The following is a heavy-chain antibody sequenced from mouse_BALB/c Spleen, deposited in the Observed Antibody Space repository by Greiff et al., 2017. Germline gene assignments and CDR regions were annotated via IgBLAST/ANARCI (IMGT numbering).Heavy chain of an antibody. CDR1: GYTFSSYW. CDR2: ILPGSGST. V-gene: IGHV1-9*01. J-gene: IGHJ2*01. CDR3: ARSDYYYGSSYRDFDY. D-gene: IGHD1-1*01. Sequence: QVQLQQSGAELMKPGASVKISCKATGYTFSSYWIEWVKQRPGHGLEWIGEILPGSGSTNYNEKFKGKATFTADTSSNTAYMQLSSLTSEDSAVYYCARSDYYYGSSYRDFDYWGQGTTLTVSS.